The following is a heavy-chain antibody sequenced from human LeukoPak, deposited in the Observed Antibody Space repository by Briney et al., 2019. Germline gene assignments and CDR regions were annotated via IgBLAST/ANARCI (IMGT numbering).Heavy chain of an antibody. Sequence: PGGSLRLSCAASGFTFSSYGMSWVRQAPGKGLEWVSAISGSGGSTYYADSVKGRFTISRDNSKNTLYLQMNSLRAEDTAVYYCNVAARREYYYYYMDVWGKGTTVTVSS. CDR2: ISGSGGST. CDR3: NVAARREYYYYYMDV. D-gene: IGHD6-6*01. CDR1: GFTFSSYG. J-gene: IGHJ6*03. V-gene: IGHV3-23*01.